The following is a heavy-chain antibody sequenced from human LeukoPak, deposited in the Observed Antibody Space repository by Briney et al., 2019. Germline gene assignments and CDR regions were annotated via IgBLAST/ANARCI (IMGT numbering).Heavy chain of an antibody. V-gene: IGHV3-66*01. CDR3: ARDLAYSSSWTGWFDP. Sequence: GGSLRRSCAASGFTVSSNYMSWVRQAPGKGLEWVSVIYSGGSTYYADSVKGRFTISRDNSKNTLYLQMNSLRAEDTAVYYCARDLAYSSSWTGWFDPWGQGTLVTVSS. J-gene: IGHJ5*02. CDR2: IYSGGST. CDR1: GFTVSSNY. D-gene: IGHD6-13*01.